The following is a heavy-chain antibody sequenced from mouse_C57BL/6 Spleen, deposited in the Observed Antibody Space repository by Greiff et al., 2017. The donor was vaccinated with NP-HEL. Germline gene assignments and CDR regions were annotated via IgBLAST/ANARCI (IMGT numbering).Heavy chain of an antibody. V-gene: IGHV1-55*01. J-gene: IGHJ2*01. CDR2: IYPGSGST. D-gene: IGHD2-3*01. CDR3: AISDGYYFDY. CDR1: GYTFTSYW. Sequence: QVHVKQPGAELVKPGASVKMSCKASGYTFTSYWITWVKQRPGQGLEWIGDIYPGSGSTNYNEKFKSKATLTVDTSSSTAYMQLSSLTSEDSAVYYCAISDGYYFDYWGQGTTLTVSS.